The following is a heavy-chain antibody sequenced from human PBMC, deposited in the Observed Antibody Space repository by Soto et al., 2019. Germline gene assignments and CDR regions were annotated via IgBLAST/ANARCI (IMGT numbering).Heavy chain of an antibody. Sequence: TLRLSGRVPVIALNNSGIHWVRQGPGKGLEWMAVISHDGSAQYYADSMKGRLNISRDNSKNTVNLQMNSLRGEDTAIYYCVKDRVPGPYGHYYGMDVWGQGTRVTVSS. CDR1: VIALNNSG. J-gene: IGHJ6*02. CDR2: ISHDGSAQ. V-gene: IGHV3-30*18. CDR3: VKDRVPGPYGHYYGMDV. D-gene: IGHD6-19*01.